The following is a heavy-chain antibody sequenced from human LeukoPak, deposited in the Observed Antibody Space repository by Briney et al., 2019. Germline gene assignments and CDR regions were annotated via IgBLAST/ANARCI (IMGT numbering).Heavy chain of an antibody. CDR2: IIPIFGTA. CDR3: ARGGVGDYGDY. V-gene: IGHV1-69*05. D-gene: IGHD3-3*01. CDR1: GGTFSSYA. J-gene: IGHJ4*02. Sequence: GASVKVSCKASGGTFSSYAISWVRQAPGQGLEWMGGIIPIFGTANYAQKFQGRVTITRNTSISTAYMELSSLRSEDTAVYYCARGGVGDYGDYWGQGTLVTVSS.